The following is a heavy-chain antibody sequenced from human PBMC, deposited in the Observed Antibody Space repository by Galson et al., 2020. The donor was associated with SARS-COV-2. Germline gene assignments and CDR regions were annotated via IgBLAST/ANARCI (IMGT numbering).Heavy chain of an antibody. Sequence: GGSLRLSCAASGFTFSNYAIHWVRQAPGKGLEWVAVISHDGRIEVYADSVKGRFTISRDNSENMVFLQMNSLRAEDTAVYYCARDQEGYSYGFDYWGQGTLVTVSS. CDR2: ISHDGRIE. D-gene: IGHD5-18*01. CDR3: ARDQEGYSYGFDY. J-gene: IGHJ4*02. V-gene: IGHV3-30*04. CDR1: GFTFSNYA.